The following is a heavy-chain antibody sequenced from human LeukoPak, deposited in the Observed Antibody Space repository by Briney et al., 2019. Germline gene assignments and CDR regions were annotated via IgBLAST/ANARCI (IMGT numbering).Heavy chain of an antibody. J-gene: IGHJ6*04. CDR3: AELGITMIGGV. CDR2: IYSDNT. V-gene: IGHV3-53*01. Sequence: GGSLRLSCTVSGFTVSSNSMSWVRQAPGKGLEWVSFIYSDNTHYSDSVKGRFTISRENAKNSLYLQMNSLRAEDTAVYYCAELGITMIGGVWGKGTRVTISS. D-gene: IGHD3-10*02. CDR1: GFTVSSNS.